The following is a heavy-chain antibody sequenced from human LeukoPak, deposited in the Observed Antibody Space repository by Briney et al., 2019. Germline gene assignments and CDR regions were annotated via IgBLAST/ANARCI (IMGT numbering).Heavy chain of an antibody. CDR1: GLTVSSTY. V-gene: IGHV3-66*01. D-gene: IGHD3-3*01. CDR2: IYSGGST. Sequence: PGGSLRLSCAASGLTVSSTYMSWVRQTPGKGLGWVSVIYSGGSTYYADSVKGRFTISRDNSKNPLYLQMNSLRAEDTAVYYCARDLLEWYFDYWGQGTLVTVSS. J-gene: IGHJ4*02. CDR3: ARDLLEWYFDY.